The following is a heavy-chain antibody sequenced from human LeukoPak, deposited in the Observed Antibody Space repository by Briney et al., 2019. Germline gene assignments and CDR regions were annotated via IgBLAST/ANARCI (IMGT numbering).Heavy chain of an antibody. V-gene: IGHV1-2*02. D-gene: IGHD6-13*01. CDR1: GYTFTGYY. Sequence: ASVKVSCKASGYTFTGYYMHWVRQAPGQGLEWMGWINPNSGGTNYAQKFQGRVTMTRDTSISTAYMELSRLRSDDTAVYYCARGYSSSWYFLDYWGQGALVTVSS. CDR3: ARGYSSSWYFLDY. CDR2: INPNSGGT. J-gene: IGHJ4*02.